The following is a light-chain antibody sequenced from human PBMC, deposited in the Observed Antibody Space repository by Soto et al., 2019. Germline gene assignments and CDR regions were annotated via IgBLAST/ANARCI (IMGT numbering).Light chain of an antibody. J-gene: IGLJ1*01. CDR1: SSDVGSYNY. Sequence: QSALTQPPSASGSPGQSVTISCTGTSSDVGSYNYVSWFRQHPDEAPKLIIYEVSQRPSGVPDRFSGSKSGSTASLTVSGLQAEDEADYYCSSYAGSTNFYVFGTGTKVTVL. V-gene: IGLV2-8*01. CDR3: SSYAGSTNFYV. CDR2: EVS.